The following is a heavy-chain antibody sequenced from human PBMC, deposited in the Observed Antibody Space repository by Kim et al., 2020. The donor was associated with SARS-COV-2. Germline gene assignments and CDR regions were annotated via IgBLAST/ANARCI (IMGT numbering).Heavy chain of an antibody. D-gene: IGHD2-8*01. CDR2: ISSSGSTI. CDR1: GFTFSSYE. J-gene: IGHJ6*02. CDR3: AVLMVHGPGV. V-gene: IGHV3-48*03. Sequence: GGSLRLSCAASGFTFSSYEMNWVRQAPGKGLEWVSYISSSGSTIYYADSVKGRFTISRDNAKNSLYLQMNSLRAEDTAVYYCAVLMVHGPGVWGQGTTVTVSS.